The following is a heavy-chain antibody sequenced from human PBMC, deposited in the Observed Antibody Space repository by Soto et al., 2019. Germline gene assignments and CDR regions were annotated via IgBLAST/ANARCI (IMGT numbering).Heavy chain of an antibody. V-gene: IGHV2-70*11. D-gene: IGHD6-19*01. Sequence: GSGPTLVNPTQTLTLTCTFSGFSLSTSGMCVSWIRQPPGKALEWLARIDWDDDKYYSTSLKTRLTISKDTSKNQVVLTMTNMDPVDTATYYCARILDYSSGFDLYYFDYWGQGTLVTVSS. J-gene: IGHJ4*02. CDR1: GFSLSTSGMC. CDR2: IDWDDDK. CDR3: ARILDYSSGFDLYYFDY.